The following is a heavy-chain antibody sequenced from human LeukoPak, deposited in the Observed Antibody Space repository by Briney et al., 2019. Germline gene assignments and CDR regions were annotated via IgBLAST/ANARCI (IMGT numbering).Heavy chain of an antibody. J-gene: IGHJ4*02. D-gene: IGHD3-22*01. CDR1: GGSFSGYY. CDR2: INHSGST. Sequence: SETLSLTCAVYGGSFSGYYWSWIRQPPGKGLEWIGEINHSGSTNYNPSLKSRVTISVDTSKNQFSLKLSSVTAADTAVYYCARGRRYYYDSSGYYYYFDYWGQGTLVTVSS. V-gene: IGHV4-34*01. CDR3: ARGRRYYYDSSGYYYYFDY.